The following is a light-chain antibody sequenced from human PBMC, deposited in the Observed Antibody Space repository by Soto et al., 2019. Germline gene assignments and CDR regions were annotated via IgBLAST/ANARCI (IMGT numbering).Light chain of an antibody. J-gene: IGKJ5*01. CDR3: QQHSNWPIT. V-gene: IGKV3-11*01. Sequence: EIVLTQSPATLSLSPGERATLSCRASQSVSSSLAWYQQKPGQAPRLLIYDASNRAAGIPGRFSASGSGTDFRRTISSLEPEDFVGYYCQQHSNWPITFGQGTRLDI. CDR1: QSVSSS. CDR2: DAS.